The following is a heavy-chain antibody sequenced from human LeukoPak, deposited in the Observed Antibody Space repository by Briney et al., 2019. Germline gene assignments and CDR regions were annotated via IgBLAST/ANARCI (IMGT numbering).Heavy chain of an antibody. CDR3: ARLLGYCSSTSCYSYYGMDV. D-gene: IGHD2-2*01. Sequence: ASVKLSCKASGYTFTGYYMHWVRQAPGQGLEWMGWINPNSGGTNYAQKFQGRVTMTRDTSISTAYMELSRLRSDDTAVYYCARLLGYCSSTSCYSYYGMDVWGQGTTVTVSS. J-gene: IGHJ6*02. CDR1: GYTFTGYY. V-gene: IGHV1-2*02. CDR2: INPNSGGT.